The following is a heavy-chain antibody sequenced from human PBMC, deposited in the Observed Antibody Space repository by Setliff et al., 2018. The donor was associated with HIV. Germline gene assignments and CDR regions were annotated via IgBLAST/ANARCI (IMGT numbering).Heavy chain of an antibody. Sequence: ASVKVSCKVSGSTLTELSMHWVRQAPGKGLEWMGSFDPEDGETIYAQKYLGRVTIRADESTITAHLELSSLTYEDTAVFYCVRDGASGYLSNWGQGTPVTVSS. CDR1: GSTLTELS. V-gene: IGHV1-24*01. J-gene: IGHJ4*02. CDR3: VRDGASGYLSN. D-gene: IGHD5-12*01. CDR2: FDPEDGET.